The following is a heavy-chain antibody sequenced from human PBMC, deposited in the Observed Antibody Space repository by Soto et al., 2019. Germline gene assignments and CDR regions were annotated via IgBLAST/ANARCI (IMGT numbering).Heavy chain of an antibody. J-gene: IGHJ5*02. CDR1: EGTFSTHA. D-gene: IGHD3-10*01. CDR3: AGGFMVRGGDAWFDT. Sequence: QVQLEQSGAEVKKPGSSVKVSCKASEGTFSTHAISWVRQAPEEGLEWMGGIIPLFGTTNYAQKFQGRVTIIADKSTSTVSMELISLRSEDTAIYYCAGGFMVRGGDAWFDTWGQGTLFTVSS. CDR2: IIPLFGTT. V-gene: IGHV1-69*06.